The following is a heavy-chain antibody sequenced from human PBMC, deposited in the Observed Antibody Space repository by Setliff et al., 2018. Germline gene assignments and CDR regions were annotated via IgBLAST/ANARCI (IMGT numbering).Heavy chain of an antibody. CDR3: ARSRTIAVKGGVFAV. Sequence: PSETLSLTCIVSGASITSHAYYWSWVRQHPGKGLEWIGYIYYSGSTYYNPSLESRVTISLDSSKNQFSLELHSVTAADTAVHYCARSRTIAVKGGVFAVWGRGTLVTVSS. J-gene: IGHJ2*01. D-gene: IGHD6-19*01. V-gene: IGHV4-31*03. CDR1: GASITSHAYY. CDR2: IYYSGST.